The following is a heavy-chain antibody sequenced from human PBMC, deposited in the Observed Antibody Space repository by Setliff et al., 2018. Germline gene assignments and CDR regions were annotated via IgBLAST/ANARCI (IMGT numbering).Heavy chain of an antibody. J-gene: IGHJ4*02. V-gene: IGHV3-48*01. CDR2: ISRDSRTT. D-gene: IGHD6-13*01. Sequence: GSLRLSCAASGITFSTFSLNWVRQAPGRGLEWISFISRDSRTTYYADSVKGRFTISRDNAKNTLDLQMNSLRAEDSAMYYCARGSSWYVCKYWGQGTLVTVSS. CDR3: ARGSSWYVCKY. CDR1: GITFSTFS.